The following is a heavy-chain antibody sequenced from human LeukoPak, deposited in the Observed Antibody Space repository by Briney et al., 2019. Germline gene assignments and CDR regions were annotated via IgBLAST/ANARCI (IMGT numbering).Heavy chain of an antibody. V-gene: IGHV4-59*01. J-gene: IGHJ4*02. CDR3: ARSYGSYVLDY. CDR2: AYYRGGT. D-gene: IGHD6-6*01. Sequence: SETLSLTCTVSGGSITTYHWNWIRQPPGKGLEWIGYAYYRGGTKYNPSLKSRVSLSVDTSKNQVSLKLGSVTAADTAVYFCARSYGSYVLDYWGQGSLVIVSS. CDR1: GGSITTYH.